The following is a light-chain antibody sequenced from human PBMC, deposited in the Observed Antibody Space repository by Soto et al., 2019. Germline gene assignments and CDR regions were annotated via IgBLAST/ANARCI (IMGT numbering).Light chain of an antibody. Sequence: DVQMTQSPSTLSASVGDRVTITCRASQSIGTWLAWYQQKPGGAPRLLIYDVSNLESGVPSRFSGSGSGPEFTLTITSLQPEAFGIYYCQLYDSSRTFGQGTKVDLK. CDR2: DVS. J-gene: IGKJ1*01. V-gene: IGKV1-5*01. CDR1: QSIGTW. CDR3: QLYDSSRT.